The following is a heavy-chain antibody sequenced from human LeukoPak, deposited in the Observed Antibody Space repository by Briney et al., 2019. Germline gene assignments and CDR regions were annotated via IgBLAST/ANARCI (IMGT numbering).Heavy chain of an antibody. CDR2: IRSKAYGGTT. CDR1: GFTFGDYA. Sequence: GGSLRLSCTASGFTFGDYAMSWFRQAPGKGLEWVGFIRSKAYGGTTKYAASVKGRFTISRDDSKSIAYLQMNSLKTKDTAVYYCTRTPCGGDCYYVDYWGQGTLVNVSS. J-gene: IGHJ4*02. CDR3: TRTPCGGDCYYVDY. V-gene: IGHV3-49*03. D-gene: IGHD2-21*02.